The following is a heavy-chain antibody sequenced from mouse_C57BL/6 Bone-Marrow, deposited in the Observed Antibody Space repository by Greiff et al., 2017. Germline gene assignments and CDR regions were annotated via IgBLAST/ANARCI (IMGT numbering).Heavy chain of an antibody. CDR3: ARENDGYYWFDY. V-gene: IGHV1-81*01. Sequence: QVQLQQSGAELARPGASVKLSCKASGYTFTSYGISWVKQRTGQGLEWIGEIYPRSGNTYYNEKFKGKATLTADKSSSTAYMELRSLTSEDSAVYFCARENDGYYWFDYWGQGTTLTVSS. D-gene: IGHD2-3*01. J-gene: IGHJ2*01. CDR1: GYTFTSYG. CDR2: IYPRSGNT.